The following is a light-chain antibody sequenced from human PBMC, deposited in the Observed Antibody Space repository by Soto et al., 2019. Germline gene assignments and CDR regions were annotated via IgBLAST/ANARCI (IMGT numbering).Light chain of an antibody. J-gene: IGLJ3*02. V-gene: IGLV1-44*01. Sequence: QSVLTQPPSASGTPGQSLTISCSGSSSNIGSHFVYWYQHLPGTAPKLLIFRDGQRPSGVPARFFGSKSGSSASLAIAGLQPEDEADYYCQSYDSSLNGLMFGLGTQLTVL. CDR3: QSYDSSLNGLM. CDR1: SSNIGSHF. CDR2: RDG.